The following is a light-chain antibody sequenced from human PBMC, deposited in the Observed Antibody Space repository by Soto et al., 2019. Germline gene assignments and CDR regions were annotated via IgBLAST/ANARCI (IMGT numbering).Light chain of an antibody. J-gene: IGKJ5*01. V-gene: IGKV1-39*01. CDR3: QQYGGSPSIT. CDR2: SAS. CDR1: QSISIY. Sequence: DIQMTQSPSSLSASMGDTVIITCRASQSISIYSNWYQQKPGKAPRLLIYSASILQSGVPSRFSGSGSGTDFTLAIRRLEPEDSAVYYCQQYGGSPSITFGQGTRLEIK.